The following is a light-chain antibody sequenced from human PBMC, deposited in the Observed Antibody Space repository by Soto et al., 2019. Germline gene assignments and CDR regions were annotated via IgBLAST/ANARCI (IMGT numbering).Light chain of an antibody. CDR1: QGISNF. CDR2: GAS. J-gene: IGKJ2*01. Sequence: DIQMTQSPSSLSASVGDRVTITCRASQGISNFLAWYQQRPGQVPKLLIYGASTLQSGVPSRFSGSGSGTDFTLTISSLQPEDVATYYCQKYNSAPQAFGQGTKLEIK. CDR3: QKYNSAPQA. V-gene: IGKV1-27*01.